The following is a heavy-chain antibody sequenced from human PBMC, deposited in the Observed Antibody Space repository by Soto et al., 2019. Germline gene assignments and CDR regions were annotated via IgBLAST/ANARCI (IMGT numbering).Heavy chain of an antibody. CDR2: IYHSGST. Sequence: SETLSLTCAVSGGSISSSNWWSWVRQPPGKGLEWIGEIYHSGSTNYNPSLKSRVTISVDKSKNQFSLKLISVTAADTAVYYCVRRHGLTIDAYYWGQGTLVTVSS. CDR1: GGSISSSNW. V-gene: IGHV4-4*02. J-gene: IGHJ4*02. CDR3: VRRHGLTIDAYY. D-gene: IGHD3-10*01.